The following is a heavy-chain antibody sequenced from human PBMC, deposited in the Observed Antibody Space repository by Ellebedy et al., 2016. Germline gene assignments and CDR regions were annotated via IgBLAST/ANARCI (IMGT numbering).Heavy chain of an antibody. CDR3: ARETYGGNSGYYMDV. CDR2: IYYRGST. Sequence: SXTVSGGSINSGSYYWSWIRQLPGKGLEWIGYIYYRGSTYYNASLRGRVTISVDTSKNQFSLKMSTVTAADTAVYYCARETYGGNSGYYMDVWGKGTTVTVSS. CDR1: GGSINSGSYY. D-gene: IGHD4-23*01. V-gene: IGHV4-31*02. J-gene: IGHJ6*03.